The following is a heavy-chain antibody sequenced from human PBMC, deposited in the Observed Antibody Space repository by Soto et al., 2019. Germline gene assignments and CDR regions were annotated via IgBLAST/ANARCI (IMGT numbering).Heavy chain of an antibody. V-gene: IGHV3-72*01. J-gene: IGHJ4*02. D-gene: IGHD3-22*01. Sequence: EILLVESGGGLVQPGGSLRLSCAASGFSFSDYYMDWVRQAPGMGLEWVARIKNKLNSYTVEYAASLEGRFTISRDDSKNSVYLQMNSLKTEDTAVYFCARARRGYPADEGGQGTLVTVSS. CDR3: ARARRGYPADE. CDR2: IKNKLNSYTV. CDR1: GFSFSDYY.